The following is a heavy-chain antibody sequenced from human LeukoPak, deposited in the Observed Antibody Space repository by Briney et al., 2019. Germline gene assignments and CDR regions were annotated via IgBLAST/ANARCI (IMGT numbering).Heavy chain of an antibody. CDR2: ISYDGSNK. Sequence: GGSLRLSCAASGFTFSSYAMHWVRQAPGKGLEWVAVISYDGSNKYCADSVKGRFTISRDNSKNTLYLQMNSLRAEDTAVYYCARDQGATTVYYYYGMDVWGQGTTVTVSS. J-gene: IGHJ6*02. CDR3: ARDQGATTVYYYYGMDV. CDR1: GFTFSSYA. D-gene: IGHD1-26*01. V-gene: IGHV3-30-3*01.